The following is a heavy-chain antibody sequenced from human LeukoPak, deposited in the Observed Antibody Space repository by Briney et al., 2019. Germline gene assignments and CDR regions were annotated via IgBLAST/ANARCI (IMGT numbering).Heavy chain of an antibody. V-gene: IGHV4-59*01. CDR3: ARVNTLIRGIGWFDP. CDR2: IYSSGST. CDR1: GGSIRGYY. D-gene: IGHD3-10*01. J-gene: IGHJ5*02. Sequence: SETLPLTCNVSGGSIRGYYWSWIRQPPGKGLEWIGYIYSSGSTNYNPSLKSRVTMSVDTSKNQFSLKVSSVTAADTAVYYCARVNTLIRGIGWFDPWGQGILVTVSS.